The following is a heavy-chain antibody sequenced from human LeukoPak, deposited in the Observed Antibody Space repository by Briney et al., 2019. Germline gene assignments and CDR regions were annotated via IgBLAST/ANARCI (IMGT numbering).Heavy chain of an antibody. CDR1: GGSASSYY. V-gene: IGHV4-59*02. CDR3: ATGRWELLT. J-gene: IGHJ5*02. CDR2: IYYSGST. D-gene: IGHD1-26*01. Sequence: SETLSLTCTVSGGSASSYYWSWIRQPPGKGLEWIGYIYYSGSTNYNPSLKSRVTISVDTSKNQFSLKLSSVTAADTAVYYCATGRWELLTWGQGTLVTVSS.